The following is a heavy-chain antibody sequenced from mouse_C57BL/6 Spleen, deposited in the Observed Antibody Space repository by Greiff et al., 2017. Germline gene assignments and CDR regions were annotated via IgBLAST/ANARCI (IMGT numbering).Heavy chain of an antibody. CDR3: AEHDYDSWFAY. V-gene: IGHV1-78*01. J-gene: IGHJ3*01. D-gene: IGHD2-4*01. CDR2: IFPRDGST. Sequence: QVQLQQSDAELVKPGASVKISCKVSGYTFTDHTIHWMKQRPEQGLAWIGYIFPRDGSTKYNEKIKCKATLTADKSSSTAYMQLNSPTSEDSAVYFCAEHDYDSWFAYWGQGTLVTVSA. CDR1: GYTFTDHT.